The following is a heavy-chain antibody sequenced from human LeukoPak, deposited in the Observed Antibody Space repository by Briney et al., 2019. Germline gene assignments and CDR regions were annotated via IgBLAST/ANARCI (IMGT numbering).Heavy chain of an antibody. CDR2: ISSSSSTI. Sequence: GGSLRLSCAASGFTFSSYSMNWVRQAPGKGLEWVSYISSSSSTIYYADSVKGRFTISRDNAKNSLYLQMNSLRAEDTAVYYCARDISVAGKTPGFWGQGTLVTVSS. J-gene: IGHJ4*02. D-gene: IGHD6-19*01. V-gene: IGHV3-48*01. CDR3: ARDISVAGKTPGF. CDR1: GFTFSSYS.